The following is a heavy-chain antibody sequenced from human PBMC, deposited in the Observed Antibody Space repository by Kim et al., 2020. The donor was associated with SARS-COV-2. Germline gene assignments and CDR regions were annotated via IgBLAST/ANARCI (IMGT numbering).Heavy chain of an antibody. CDR3: ARGYLHYYGSGSQTRVYNWFDP. V-gene: IGHV4-34*01. CDR2: INHSGST. J-gene: IGHJ5*02. Sequence: SETLSLTCAVYGGSFSGYYWSWIRQPPGKGLEWIGEINHSGSTNYNPSLKSRVTISVDTSKNQFSLKLSSVTAADTAVYYCARGYLHYYGSGSQTRVYNWFDPWGQGTLVTVSS. CDR1: GGSFSGYY. D-gene: IGHD3-10*01.